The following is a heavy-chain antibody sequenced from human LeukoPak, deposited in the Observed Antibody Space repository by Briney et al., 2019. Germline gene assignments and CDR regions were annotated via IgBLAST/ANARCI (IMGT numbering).Heavy chain of an antibody. CDR2: IYYSGAT. D-gene: IGHD3-22*01. CDR3: GYDSSGYEKGFDS. J-gene: IGHJ4*02. V-gene: IGHV4-59*08. Sequence: SETLSLTCTVSGGSISSYYWSWIRQPPGKGLEWIGYIYYSGATNYNPALKSRATMSVDTSRNQFSPNLRSVTAADTAISRVGYDSSGYEKGFDSWGQGILVTVSS. CDR1: GGSISSYY.